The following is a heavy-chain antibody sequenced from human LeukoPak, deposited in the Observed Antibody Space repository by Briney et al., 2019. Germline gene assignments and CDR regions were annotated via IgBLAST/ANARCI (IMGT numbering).Heavy chain of an antibody. CDR2: INPNSGGT. CDR1: GYTFTGYY. Sequence: ASVKVSCKASGYTFTGYYMHWVRQAPGQGLEWMGWINPNSGGTNYAQKFQGRVTMTRDTSISTAYMELSRLRSEDTAVYYCASLGDKLLAYWTGAFDIWGQGTMVTVSS. D-gene: IGHD2-8*02. J-gene: IGHJ3*02. CDR3: ASLGDKLLAYWTGAFDI. V-gene: IGHV1-2*02.